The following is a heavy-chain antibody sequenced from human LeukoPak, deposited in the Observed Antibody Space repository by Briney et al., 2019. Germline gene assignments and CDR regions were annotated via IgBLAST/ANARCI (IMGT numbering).Heavy chain of an antibody. V-gene: IGHV4-59*01. Sequence: SETLSLTCTVSGDSISSYYWSWIRQPPGKGLEWIGYVYYSGSTNYNPSLKSRVTISVDTSKNHFSLKLSSVTAADTAVYYCARGRSGYDWDFDYWGQGTLVTVSS. CDR3: ARGRSGYDWDFDY. CDR2: VYYSGST. CDR1: GDSISSYY. D-gene: IGHD5-12*01. J-gene: IGHJ4*02.